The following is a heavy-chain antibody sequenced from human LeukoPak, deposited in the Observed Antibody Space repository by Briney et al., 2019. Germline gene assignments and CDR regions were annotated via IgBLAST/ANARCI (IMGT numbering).Heavy chain of an antibody. D-gene: IGHD6-19*01. CDR2: ISSSSSTI. J-gene: IGHJ6*02. CDR3: ARDHRAIAVAGTGIYYYCGMDV. CDR1: GFTVSSNY. Sequence: SGGSLRLSCAASGFTVSSNYMSWVRQAPGKGLEWVSYISSSSSTIYYADSVKGRFTISRDNAKNSLYLQMNSLRAEDTAVYYCARDHRAIAVAGTGIYYYCGMDVWGQGTTVTVSS. V-gene: IGHV3-48*01.